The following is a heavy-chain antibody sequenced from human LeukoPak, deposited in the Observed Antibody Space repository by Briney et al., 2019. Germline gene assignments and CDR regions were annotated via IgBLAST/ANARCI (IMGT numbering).Heavy chain of an antibody. D-gene: IGHD6-19*01. V-gene: IGHV1-18*01. Sequence: VSVEVSCKASGYTFTSYGISWVRQAPGQGLEWMGWISAYNGNTNYAQKLQGRVTMTTDTSTSTAYMELRSLRSDDTAVYYCARALQDQRLGLMLPLYYYYYMDVWGKGTTVTVSS. CDR1: GYTFTSYG. CDR3: ARALQDQRLGLMLPLYYYYYMDV. CDR2: ISAYNGNT. J-gene: IGHJ6*03.